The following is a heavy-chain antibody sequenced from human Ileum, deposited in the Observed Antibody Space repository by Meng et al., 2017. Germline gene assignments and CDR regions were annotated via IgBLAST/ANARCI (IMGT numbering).Heavy chain of an antibody. Sequence: VLWLRSGGCLVHPGGSLRRSCAAFGCTFSSYTMGWVRQAPGKGLEWVSDINASVSHTYYADSVKGRFTISRDNSKNTLYLQLNSLRAEDTALFYCAKAGSISWYNYWGQGTLVTASS. CDR1: GCTFSSYT. CDR3: AKAGSISWYNY. D-gene: IGHD2-2*01. J-gene: IGHJ4*02. CDR2: INASVSHT. V-gene: IGHV3-23*01.